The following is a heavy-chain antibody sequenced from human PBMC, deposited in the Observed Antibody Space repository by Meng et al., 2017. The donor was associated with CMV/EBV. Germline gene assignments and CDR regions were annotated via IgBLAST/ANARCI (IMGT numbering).Heavy chain of an antibody. CDR1: GFTVSSNY. D-gene: IGHD5-18*01. CDR2: IRYDGSNK. J-gene: IGHJ4*02. V-gene: IGHV3-30*02. Sequence: VELVESGGGLGQPGGALRLSCAASGFTVSSNYMSWVRQAPGKGLEWVAFIRYDGSNKYYADSVKGRLTISRDNSKNTLYLQMNSLRAEDTAVYYCAKAGTAMVFWGQGTLVTVSS. CDR3: AKAGTAMVF.